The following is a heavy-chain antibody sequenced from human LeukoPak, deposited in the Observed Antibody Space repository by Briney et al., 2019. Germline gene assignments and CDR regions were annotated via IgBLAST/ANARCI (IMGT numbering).Heavy chain of an antibody. J-gene: IGHJ6*03. Sequence: ASVKVSCKASGYTFTCYYMHWVRQAPGQGLEWMGWINPNSGGTNYAQKFQGRGTMTRDTSISTAYMELSRLRPDDTAVYYCARDRGVDYCSGGSCSHYYYYMDVWGKGTTVTISS. CDR2: INPNSGGT. CDR1: GYTFTCYY. V-gene: IGHV1-2*02. D-gene: IGHD2-15*01. CDR3: ARDRGVDYCSGGSCSHYYYYMDV.